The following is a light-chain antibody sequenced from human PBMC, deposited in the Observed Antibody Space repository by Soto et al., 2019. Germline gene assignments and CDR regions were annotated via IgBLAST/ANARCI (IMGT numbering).Light chain of an antibody. CDR2: AAS. CDR1: QGISRW. CDR3: QQANSLPIT. J-gene: IGKJ5*01. V-gene: IGKV1D-12*01. Sequence: EIHMTHSPFPASPSXGDKVSISCXESQGISRWLTWYQQKPGKAPKLLIYAASSLQSGVPSRFSGSGSGTDFTLTISSLQPEDFATYYCQQANSLPITFGQGTRLEI.